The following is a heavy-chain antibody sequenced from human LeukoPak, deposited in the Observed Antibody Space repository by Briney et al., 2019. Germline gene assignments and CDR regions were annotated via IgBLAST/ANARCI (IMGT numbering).Heavy chain of an antibody. CDR1: GGSFSGYY. D-gene: IGHD2-2*02. J-gene: IGHJ4*02. V-gene: IGHV4-34*01. CDR3: ARVKLSRSCSSTSCYRPPKYYFDY. Sequence: SETLSLTCAVYGGSFSGYYWSWIRQPPGKGLEWIGEINHSGSTNYNPSLESRVTISVDTSKNQFSLKLSSVTAADTAVYYCARVKLSRSCSSTSCYRPPKYYFDYWGQGTLVTVSS. CDR2: INHSGST.